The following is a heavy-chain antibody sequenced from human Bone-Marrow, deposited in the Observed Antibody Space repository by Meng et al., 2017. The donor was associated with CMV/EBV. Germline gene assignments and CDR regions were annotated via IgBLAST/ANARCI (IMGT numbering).Heavy chain of an antibody. CDR1: GLTFSSYW. D-gene: IGHD1-14*01. J-gene: IGHJ4*02. CDR2: IKQDGSEK. V-gene: IGHV3-7*01. Sequence: GESLKISCAASGLTFSSYWMNWVRQAPGKGREWVANIKQDGSEKYYVDSVKGRFTISRDNAKNSLYLQMKNLRAEDTAVYYCARERGGNLDYWGQGKLVTGSS. CDR3: ARERGGNLDY.